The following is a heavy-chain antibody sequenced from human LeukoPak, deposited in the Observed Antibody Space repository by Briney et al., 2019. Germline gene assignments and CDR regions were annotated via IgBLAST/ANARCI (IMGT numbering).Heavy chain of an antibody. V-gene: IGHV1-3*01. CDR2: INAGKGNT. Sequence: ASVKVSCKASGYTFTSYAMHWVRQAPGQRLEWMGWINAGKGNTKYSQKFQGRVTMTEDTSTDTAYMELSSLRSEDTAVYYCATALPNNYDFWSGRYYYYYMDVWGKGTTVTVSS. J-gene: IGHJ6*03. CDR3: ATALPNNYDFWSGRYYYYYMDV. CDR1: GYTFTSYA. D-gene: IGHD3-3*01.